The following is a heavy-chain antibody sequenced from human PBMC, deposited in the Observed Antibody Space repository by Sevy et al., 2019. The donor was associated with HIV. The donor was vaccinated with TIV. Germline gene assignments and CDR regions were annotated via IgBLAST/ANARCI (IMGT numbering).Heavy chain of an antibody. CDR1: GFTFSANW. CDR2: IKADGSDK. J-gene: IGHJ4*02. V-gene: IGHV3-7*01. CDR3: AHETFGRFES. D-gene: IGHD3-16*01. Sequence: GGSLRLSCAASGFTFSANWMNWVRQAPGKGLEWVANIKADGSDKHYVDSLEGRFTISRDNAKNLLFLQMNSLRVEDTAVYYCAHETFGRFESWGQGTLGTVSS.